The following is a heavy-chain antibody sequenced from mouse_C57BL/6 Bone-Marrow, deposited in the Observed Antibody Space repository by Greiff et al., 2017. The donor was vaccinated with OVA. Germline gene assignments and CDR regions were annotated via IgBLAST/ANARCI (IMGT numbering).Heavy chain of an antibody. CDR3: ASSSYYSNGGFAY. V-gene: IGHV1-50*01. Sequence: VQLQESGAELVKPGASVKLSCKASGYTFTSYWMQWVKQRPGQGLEWIGEIDPSDSYTNYNQKFKGKATLTVDTSSSTAYMQLSSLTSEDSAVYYCASSSYYSNGGFAYWGQGTLVTVSA. CDR2: IDPSDSYT. CDR1: GYTFTSYW. D-gene: IGHD2-5*01. J-gene: IGHJ3*01.